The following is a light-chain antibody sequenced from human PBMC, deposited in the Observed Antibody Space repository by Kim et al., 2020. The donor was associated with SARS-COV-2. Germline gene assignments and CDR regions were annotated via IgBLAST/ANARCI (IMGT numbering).Light chain of an antibody. V-gene: IGLV1-44*01. J-gene: IGLJ1*01. CDR2: NNN. Sequence: QCVTITCSGSSSKTRGNSVNWYQQVPGTAPKLLIYNNNQRPSGVPDRFSGSKSGASASLAISGLQSEDEADYYCAAWDDSLTSPYVFGTGTKVTVL. CDR1: SSKTRGNS. CDR3: AAWDDSLTSPYV.